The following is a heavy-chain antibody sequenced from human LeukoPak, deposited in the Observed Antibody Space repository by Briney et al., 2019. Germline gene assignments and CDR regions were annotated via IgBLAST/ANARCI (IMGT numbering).Heavy chain of an antibody. CDR3: ARDVVGVSFFDY. V-gene: IGHV3-74*01. CDR1: GFSFSGYW. D-gene: IGHD2-2*01. CDR2: INIDGSRT. J-gene: IGHJ4*02. Sequence: GGSLRLSCAASGFSFSGYWMHWVRQAPGKGLVWVSLINIDGSRTTYADSVKGRFTISRDNAKNTLYLQMNSLRAEDTAVYYCARDVVGVSFFDYWGQGTLVTVSS.